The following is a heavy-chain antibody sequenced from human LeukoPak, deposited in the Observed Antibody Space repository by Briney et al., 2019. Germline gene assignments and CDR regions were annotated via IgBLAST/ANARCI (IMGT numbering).Heavy chain of an antibody. CDR1: GGTFSSYA. Sequence: PVKVSCKASGGTFSSYAISWVRQAPGQGLEWMGRIIPIFGTANYAQKFQGRVTITTDESTSTAYMELSSLRSEDTAVYYCARDHYYYDSSGYDYWGQGTLVTVSS. D-gene: IGHD3-22*01. CDR2: IIPIFGTA. V-gene: IGHV1-69*05. CDR3: ARDHYYYDSSGYDY. J-gene: IGHJ4*02.